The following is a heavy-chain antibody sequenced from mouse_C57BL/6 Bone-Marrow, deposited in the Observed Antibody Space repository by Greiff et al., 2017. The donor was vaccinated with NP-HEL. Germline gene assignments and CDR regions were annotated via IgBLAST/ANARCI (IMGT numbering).Heavy chain of an antibody. CDR2: ISNGCGST. J-gene: IGHJ4*01. CDR3: ARPSYYSNYVRAMDY. CDR1: GFTFSDYY. Sequence: DVMLVESGGGLVQPGGSLKLSCAASGFTFSDYYMYWVRQTPETRLEWVAYISNGCGSTYYPDTVKGRFTISRDNAKNTLYLQMSRLKSEDTAMYYCARPSYYSNYVRAMDYWGQGTSVTVSS. V-gene: IGHV5-12*01. D-gene: IGHD2-5*01.